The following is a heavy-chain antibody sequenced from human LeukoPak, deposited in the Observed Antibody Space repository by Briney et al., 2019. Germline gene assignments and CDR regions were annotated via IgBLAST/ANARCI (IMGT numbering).Heavy chain of an antibody. CDR1: GGSITNYY. CDR2: IYSSGST. Sequence: SETLSLTCAVSGGSITNYYWSWIRQPPGKGLEWIGCIYSSGSTGYKPSLKSRITISVDTSKNQFSLNLSSVTAADTAVYYCVRGKAAAGAIWFDPWGQGTLVTVSS. CDR3: VRGKAAAGAIWFDP. D-gene: IGHD6-13*01. J-gene: IGHJ5*02. V-gene: IGHV4-59*01.